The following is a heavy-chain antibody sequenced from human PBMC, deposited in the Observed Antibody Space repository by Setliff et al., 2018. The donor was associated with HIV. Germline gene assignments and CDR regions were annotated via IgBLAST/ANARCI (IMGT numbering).Heavy chain of an antibody. D-gene: IGHD5-18*01. J-gene: IGHJ4*02. V-gene: IGHV3-48*01. Sequence: GGSLRLSCAAAGFTFSGYRMNWVRQAPGKGLEWVSYISSSSSTKYYADSVKGRFTISRDNAKNSLFLQMNSLRAEDTAVYYCARHLAMGGIQLWFVDDYFDYWGQGTLVTVSS. CDR1: GFTFSGYR. CDR3: ARHLAMGGIQLWFVDDYFDY. CDR2: ISSSSSTK.